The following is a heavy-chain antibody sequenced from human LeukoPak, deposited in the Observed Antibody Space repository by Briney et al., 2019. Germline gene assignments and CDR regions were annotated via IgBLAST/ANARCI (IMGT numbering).Heavy chain of an antibody. CDR1: GGTFSSYA. Sequence: SVKVSCKASGGTFSSYAISWVRQAPGQGLEWMGGIIPIFGTANYAQKFQGRVTITADKSTSTAYMELSSLRSEDTAVYYCARGDTAMVYYYYYMDVWGKGTTVTVSS. CDR3: ARGDTAMVYYYYYMDV. CDR2: IIPIFGTA. D-gene: IGHD5-18*01. J-gene: IGHJ6*03. V-gene: IGHV1-69*06.